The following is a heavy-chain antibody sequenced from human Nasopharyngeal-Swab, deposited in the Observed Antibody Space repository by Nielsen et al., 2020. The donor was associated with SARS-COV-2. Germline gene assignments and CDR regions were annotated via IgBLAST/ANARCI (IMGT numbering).Heavy chain of an antibody. CDR1: GFTFNNYN. CDR3: ARDGLDYDFWSAYFMDV. Sequence: GESLKISCAASGFTFNNYNLNWVRQAPGKGLEWVSSISSSSSYIYYEDSVKGRFTISRDNAKNSLYLQMNSLRAEETAVYYGARDGLDYDFWSAYFMDVWGQGTTVTVSS. J-gene: IGHJ6*02. V-gene: IGHV3-21*01. D-gene: IGHD3-3*01. CDR2: ISSSSSYI.